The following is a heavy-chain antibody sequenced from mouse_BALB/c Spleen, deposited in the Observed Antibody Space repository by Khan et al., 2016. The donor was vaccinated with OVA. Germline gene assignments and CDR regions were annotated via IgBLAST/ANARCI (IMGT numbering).Heavy chain of an antibody. J-gene: IGHJ4*01. Sequence: VQLQQSGPELVRPGVSVKTSCKGSGYTFTDYGMHWVRQSPAKSLEWIGVITTYSGVTNYNQKFKGKATMTVDKSSSTAYMELARLTSEDSAIYYCARLTLRLDYWGQGTSVTVSS. CDR3: ARLTLRLDY. V-gene: IGHV1S137*01. D-gene: IGHD1-1*01. CDR2: ITTYSGVT. CDR1: GYTFTDYG.